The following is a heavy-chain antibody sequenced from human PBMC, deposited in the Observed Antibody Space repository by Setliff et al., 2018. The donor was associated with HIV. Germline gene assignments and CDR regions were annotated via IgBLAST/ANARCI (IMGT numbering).Heavy chain of an antibody. CDR1: GGSISSGGYY. J-gene: IGHJ6*03. V-gene: IGHV4-31*03. D-gene: IGHD5-12*01. Sequence: SETLSLTCTVSGGSISSGGYYWSWIRQHPGKGLEWIGYIYYSGSTYYNPSLKSRVTISIETSKNQFSLKLSSVTAADTAVYYCARGLVVVTDSDYDTNYHYYYYMDVWGKGTTVTVSS. CDR3: ARGLVVVTDSDYDTNYHYYYYMDV. CDR2: IYYSGST.